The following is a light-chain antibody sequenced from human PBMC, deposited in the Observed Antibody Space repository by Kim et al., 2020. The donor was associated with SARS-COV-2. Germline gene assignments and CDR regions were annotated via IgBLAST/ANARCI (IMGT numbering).Light chain of an antibody. CDR3: QVWDSGTAV. J-gene: IGLJ3*02. V-gene: IGLV3-9*01. CDR2: RDN. CDR1: DIGSKL. Sequence: SYELTQPLSVSVALGQTARITCGGDDIGSKLVHWYQQRPGQAPVLVIYRDNDRPSGIPERISGSNSRNTATLTLRGAQAGDEADYYCQVWDSGTAVSGGG.